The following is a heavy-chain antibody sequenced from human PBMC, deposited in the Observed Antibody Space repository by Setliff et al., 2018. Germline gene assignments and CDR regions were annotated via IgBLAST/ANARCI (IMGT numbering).Heavy chain of an antibody. D-gene: IGHD7-27*01. J-gene: IGHJ5*01. CDR2: IYYTGIT. Sequence: TLSLTCTVSGDSINSYPYYWGWIRQPPGKGLEWIGNIYYTGITYYNPSLKSRVTISVDTSKNHFSLKLTSVTAADTAAYYCARYTPKLPELGIYGWFDSWGQGILVTSPQ. CDR1: GDSINSYPYY. CDR3: ARYTPKLPELGIYGWFDS. V-gene: IGHV4-39*07.